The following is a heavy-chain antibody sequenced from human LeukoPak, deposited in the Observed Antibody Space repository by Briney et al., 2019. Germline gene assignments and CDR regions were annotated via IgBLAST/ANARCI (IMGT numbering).Heavy chain of an antibody. D-gene: IGHD1-26*01. Sequence: SETLSLTCAVYGGSFSGYYWSWIRQPPGKGLERIGEINHSGSTNYNPSLKSRVTISVDTSKNQFSLKLSSVTAADTAVYYCARGRRIVGARLDYWGQGTLVTVSS. V-gene: IGHV4-34*01. CDR1: GGSFSGYY. J-gene: IGHJ4*02. CDR3: ARGRRIVGARLDY. CDR2: INHSGST.